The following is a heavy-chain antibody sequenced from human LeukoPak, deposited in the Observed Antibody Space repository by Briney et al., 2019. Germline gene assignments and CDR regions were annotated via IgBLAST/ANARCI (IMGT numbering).Heavy chain of an antibody. CDR1: GGSISSSHW. V-gene: IGHV4-4*02. CDR3: ARGRYSAGDNWFDP. J-gene: IGHJ5*02. D-gene: IGHD3-9*01. CDR2: IYHSGST. Sequence: PSETLSLTCAVSGGSISSSHWWTWVRQPPGKGLEWIGEIYHSGSTNYNLSLESRVTISVDKSKNQLSLKLSSVTAADTAVYYCARGRYSAGDNWFDPWGQGTLVTVSS.